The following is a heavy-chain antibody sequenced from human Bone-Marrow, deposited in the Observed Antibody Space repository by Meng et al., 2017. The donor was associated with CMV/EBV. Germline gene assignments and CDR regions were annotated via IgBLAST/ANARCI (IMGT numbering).Heavy chain of an antibody. V-gene: IGHV3-7*01. D-gene: IGHD3-10*01. CDR2: IKQDGSEK. CDR1: GFTFSSYW. Sequence: GESLKISCAASGFTFSSYWMSWVRQAPGKGLEWVANIKQDGSEKYYVDSVKGEFTIPRDNAKNSLYLQMNSLGAEDTAVYYCARKDGEWTHYYYYGMDVWGQGTTDTVSS. CDR3: ARKDGEWTHYYYYGMDV. J-gene: IGHJ6*02.